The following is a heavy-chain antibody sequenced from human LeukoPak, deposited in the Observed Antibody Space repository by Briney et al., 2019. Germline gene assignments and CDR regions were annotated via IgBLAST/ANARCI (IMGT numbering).Heavy chain of an antibody. CDR3: ATGQGWDYYDSSGSYYFDY. Sequence: SEILSLTCTVSGGSISSGSYYWSWIRQPAGKGLEWIGRIYTSGSTSYNPSLKSRVTISVDTSKNQFSLKLSSVTAADTAVYYCATGQGWDYYDSSGSYYFDYWGQGTLVTVSS. D-gene: IGHD3-22*01. J-gene: IGHJ4*02. CDR2: IYTSGST. CDR1: GGSISSGSYY. V-gene: IGHV4-61*02.